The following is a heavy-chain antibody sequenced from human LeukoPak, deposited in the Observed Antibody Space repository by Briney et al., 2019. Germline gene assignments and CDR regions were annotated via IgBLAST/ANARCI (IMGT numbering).Heavy chain of an antibody. CDR3: ARDDYGDPDYFDY. D-gene: IGHD4-17*01. CDR2: ISAYNGNT. CDR1: GYTFTSYG. J-gene: IGHJ4*02. Sequence: ASVKVSCKASGYTFTSYGISWVRQAPGQGLEWMGWISAYNGNTNYAQKLQGRVNMTTDKSTSRAYMELRSLRSDDTAVYYCARDDYGDPDYFDYWGQGTLVTVSS. V-gene: IGHV1-18*01.